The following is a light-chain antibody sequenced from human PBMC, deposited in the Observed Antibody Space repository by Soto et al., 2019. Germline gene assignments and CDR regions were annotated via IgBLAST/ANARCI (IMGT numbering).Light chain of an antibody. CDR3: QQYGRSPPFT. V-gene: IGKV3-20*01. Sequence: EIVLTQSPGTLSLSPGERATLSCRASQSVSSTYIAWYQQNPGRAPRLLIYGASSRATGIPDRFSGSGSGIDFTITISRLEPEDFAVYFCQQYGRSPPFTFGQGTKVEIK. J-gene: IGKJ2*01. CDR1: QSVSSTY. CDR2: GAS.